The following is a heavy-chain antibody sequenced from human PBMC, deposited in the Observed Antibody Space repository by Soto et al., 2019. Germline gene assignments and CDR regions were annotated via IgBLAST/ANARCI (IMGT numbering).Heavy chain of an antibody. V-gene: IGHV3-49*04. CDR1: GFTFDDFA. D-gene: IGHD2-8*01. CDR2: IRNQHYLETT. Sequence: PGGSLRLYCTGSGFTFDDFATNWVRQAPGKGLEWVGLIRNQHYLETTEYAAAVKARFKISRDTSNGIAYLQMRSLRIEDSAVYYCTGAESPDTAYFSPYWGQGT. CDR3: TGAESPDTAYFSPY. J-gene: IGHJ4*02.